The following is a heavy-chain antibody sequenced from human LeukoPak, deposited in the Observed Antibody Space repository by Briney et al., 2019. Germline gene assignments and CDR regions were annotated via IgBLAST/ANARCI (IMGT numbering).Heavy chain of an antibody. CDR3: ARIVGIAARRGIDY. Sequence: SETLSLTCAVYGGSFSGYYWSWIRQPPGKGLEWIGEINHSGGTNYNPSLKSRVTISVDTSKNQFSLKLSSVTAADTAVYYCARIVGIAARRGIDYWGQGTLVTVSS. D-gene: IGHD6-6*01. V-gene: IGHV4-34*01. CDR1: GGSFSGYY. J-gene: IGHJ4*02. CDR2: INHSGGT.